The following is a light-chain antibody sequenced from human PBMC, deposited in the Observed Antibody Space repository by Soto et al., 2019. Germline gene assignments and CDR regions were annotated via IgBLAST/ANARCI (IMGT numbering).Light chain of an antibody. CDR3: QQYNNWPYT. CDR2: GAS. J-gene: IGKJ2*01. V-gene: IGKV3-15*01. Sequence: EIVMTQSPATLSVSPGERATLSCRASQSVSSNLAWYQQKPGQAPRLLIYGASTRATGIPARFSGSGSGTEFTLLISSLQSEDFAVYYCQQYNNWPYTFGQGTKLEIK. CDR1: QSVSSN.